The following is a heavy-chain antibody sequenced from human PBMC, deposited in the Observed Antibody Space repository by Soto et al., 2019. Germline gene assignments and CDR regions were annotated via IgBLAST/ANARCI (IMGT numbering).Heavy chain of an antibody. Sequence: GASVKVCWEASGGSFGSCASSWVRQAPGQGLEWMGGIIPIFGTANYAQKFQGRVTITADESTSTAYMELSSLRSEDTAVYYCAANPAPPIILTGYYSAYWAQGTLVPVTS. CDR2: IIPIFGTA. V-gene: IGHV1-69*13. D-gene: IGHD3-9*01. CDR1: GGSFGSCA. J-gene: IGHJ4*02. CDR3: AANPAPPIILTGYYSAY.